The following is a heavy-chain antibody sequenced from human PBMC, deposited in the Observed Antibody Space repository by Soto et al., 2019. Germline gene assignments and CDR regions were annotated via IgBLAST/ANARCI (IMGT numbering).Heavy chain of an antibody. V-gene: IGHV3-33*01. J-gene: IGHJ4*02. CDR2: IWYDGTQK. Sequence: QVQLEEPGGGVVQPGRSLRLSCEASGLTFNTYSMHWVRQPPGKGLEWLAAIWYDGTQKYSADSVKGRFIISRDNSKKTLYLEMNSLRAEDTAVYYCARAGGTTVTGLWHFDSWGQGTLVTVSS. D-gene: IGHD4-17*01. CDR1: GLTFNTYS. CDR3: ARAGGTTVTGLWHFDS.